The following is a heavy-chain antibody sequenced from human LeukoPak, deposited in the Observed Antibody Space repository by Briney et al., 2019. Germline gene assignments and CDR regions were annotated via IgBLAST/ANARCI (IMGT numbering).Heavy chain of an antibody. Sequence: NRFRRAPDNGKKWVSYISSSSSIIYYADSVKGRFTISRDNAKNSLYLQMNSLRAEDTAVYYCARDPGPWAYWGQGTLVTVSS. D-gene: IGHD3-16*01. CDR3: ARDPGPWAY. V-gene: IGHV3-48*01. CDR2: ISSSSSII. J-gene: IGHJ4*02.